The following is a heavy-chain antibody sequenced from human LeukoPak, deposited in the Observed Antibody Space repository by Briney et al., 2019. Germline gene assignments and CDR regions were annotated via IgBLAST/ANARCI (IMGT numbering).Heavy chain of an antibody. Sequence: PSETLSLTCTVSGGSISSSSYYWGWIRQPPGKGLEWIGSIYCSGSTYCNPSLKSRVTISVDTSKNQFSLKLSSVTAADTAVYYCASKESWGQGTLVTVSS. CDR1: GGSISSSSYY. J-gene: IGHJ5*02. D-gene: IGHD3-10*01. CDR3: ASKES. V-gene: IGHV4-39*07. CDR2: IYCSGST.